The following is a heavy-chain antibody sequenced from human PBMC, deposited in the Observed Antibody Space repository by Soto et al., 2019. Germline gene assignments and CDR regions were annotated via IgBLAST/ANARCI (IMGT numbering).Heavy chain of an antibody. D-gene: IGHD6-13*01. J-gene: IGHJ6*02. V-gene: IGHV3-33*01. CDR3: AREGSSWDKANYYYYGMDV. CDR1: GFTFSSYG. Sequence: GGSLRLSCAASGFTFSSYGMHWVRQAPGKGLEWVAVIWYDGSNKYYADSVKGRFTISRDNSKNTLYLQMNSLRAEDTAVYYCAREGSSWDKANYYYYGMDVWGQGTTVTVSS. CDR2: IWYDGSNK.